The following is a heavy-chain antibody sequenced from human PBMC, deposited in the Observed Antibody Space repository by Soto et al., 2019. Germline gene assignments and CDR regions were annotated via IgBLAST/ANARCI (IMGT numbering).Heavy chain of an antibody. CDR2: ISSSSSTI. CDR3: ARAIEYSSSSVKAMYYYMDV. J-gene: IGHJ6*03. V-gene: IGHV3-48*01. CDR1: GFTFSSYS. Sequence: ESGGGLVQPGGSLRLSCAASGFTFSSYSMNWVRQAPGKGLEWGSYISSSSSTIYYADSVKGRFTISRDNAKNSLYLQMNSLRAEDTAVYYCARAIEYSSSSVKAMYYYMDVWGKGTTVTVSS. D-gene: IGHD6-6*01.